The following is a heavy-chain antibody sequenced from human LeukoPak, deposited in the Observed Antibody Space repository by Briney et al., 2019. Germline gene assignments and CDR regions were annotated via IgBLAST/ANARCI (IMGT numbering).Heavy chain of an antibody. V-gene: IGHV1-18*01. CDR3: ARVGVVIPGGYYYYYKDV. CDR2: ISPYNGNA. CDR1: GYTFTTYG. D-gene: IGHD2-2*01. Sequence: VASVKVSCKASGYTFTTYGIGWVRQAPGQGLEWMGWISPYNGNANYAQEFQDRVTMTTDTSTNTAYMELRSLRSDDTAIYYCARVGVVIPGGYYYYYKDVWGKGTTVTVSS. J-gene: IGHJ6*03.